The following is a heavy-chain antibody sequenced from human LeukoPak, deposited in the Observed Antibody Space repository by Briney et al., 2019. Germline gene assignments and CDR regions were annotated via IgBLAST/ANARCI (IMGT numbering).Heavy chain of an antibody. V-gene: IGHV1-69*05. CDR1: GGTSSTYT. J-gene: IGHJ6*03. Sequence: SVKVSCKASGGTSSTYTITWVRQAPGQGLEWMGGIIPVFRTPNYAQKFQGRVTITTDESTSTAYMELSSLKSDDTAIYYCARVDRYFFYLDVWSQGTTVTVSS. CDR2: IIPVFRTP. CDR3: ARVDRYFFYLDV.